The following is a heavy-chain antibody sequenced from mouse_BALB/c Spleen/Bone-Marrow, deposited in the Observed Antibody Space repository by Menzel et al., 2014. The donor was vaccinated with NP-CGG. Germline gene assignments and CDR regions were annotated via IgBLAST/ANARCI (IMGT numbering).Heavy chain of an antibody. CDR1: GFTFSSYG. V-gene: IGHV5-6-3*01. D-gene: IGHD1-1*01. CDR3: ARVYGWYFDV. J-gene: IGHJ1*01. CDR2: INNNGGST. Sequence: EVHLVESGGGLVQPGGSLKLSCVASGFTFSSYGMSWVRQTPDKRLELVATINNNGGSTYYPDSVKGQFTISRDNAKNTLYLQMSSLKSEDTAMYYCARVYGWYFDVWSAGTTVTVSS.